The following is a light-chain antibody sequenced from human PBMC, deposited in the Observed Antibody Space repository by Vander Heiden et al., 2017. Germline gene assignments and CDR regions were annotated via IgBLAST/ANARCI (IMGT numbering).Light chain of an antibody. CDR3: QQSYSTPQT. CDR2: AAS. V-gene: IGKV1-39*01. CDR1: QSISSY. J-gene: IGKJ1*01. Sequence: DIQMTQSPSYLSASVGDRVTITCRASQSISSYLNWYQQKPGKAPKLLIYAASSLQSGVPSRFSGSRSGTEFTLTISSLQPEDCATYYCQQSYSTPQTFGQGTKVEIK.